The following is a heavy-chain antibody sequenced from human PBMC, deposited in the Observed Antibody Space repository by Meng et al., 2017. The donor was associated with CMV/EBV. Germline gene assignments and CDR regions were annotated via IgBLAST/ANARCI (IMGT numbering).Heavy chain of an antibody. D-gene: IGHD3-22*01. J-gene: IGHJ6*02. CDR3: ARGPNYYDSKYYYYGMDV. CDR1: GFTVSSNY. CDR2: ISSSGSSI. V-gene: IGHV3-48*03. Sequence: GGSLRLSCAASGFTVSSNYMNWVRQAPGKGLEWISYISSSGSSIYYADSVKGRFTFSRDNAKNSLYLQMNSLRAEDTAVYYCARGPNYYDSKYYYYGMDVWGQGTTVTVSS.